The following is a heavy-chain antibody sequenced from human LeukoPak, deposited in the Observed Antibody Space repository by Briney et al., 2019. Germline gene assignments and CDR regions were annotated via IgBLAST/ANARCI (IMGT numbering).Heavy chain of an antibody. D-gene: IGHD6-13*01. V-gene: IGHV3-21*01. Sequence: GGSLRLSCAASGFTFSDYSMTWVRQAPGKGLAWVSSISGSSGYIYYADSVKGRFTISRDNAKNSLYLQMSSLRAEDTAVYYCATIAAAAPGDYWGQGTLVTVSS. CDR2: ISGSSGYI. CDR1: GFTFSDYS. J-gene: IGHJ4*02. CDR3: ATIAAAAPGDY.